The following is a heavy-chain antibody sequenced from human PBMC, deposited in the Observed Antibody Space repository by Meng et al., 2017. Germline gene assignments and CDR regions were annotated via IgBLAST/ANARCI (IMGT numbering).Heavy chain of an antibody. D-gene: IGHD2-21*02. CDR3: ARRRSGSTAILGAFDI. CDR1: GYSFTSYW. Sequence: GESLKISCKGSGYSFTSYWIGWVRQMPGKGLEWMGIIYPGDSDTRYSPSFQGQVTISADKSISTAYLQWSSLKASDTAMYYCARRRSGSTAILGAFDIWGQGTMVIVSS. J-gene: IGHJ3*02. V-gene: IGHV5-51*01. CDR2: IYPGDSDT.